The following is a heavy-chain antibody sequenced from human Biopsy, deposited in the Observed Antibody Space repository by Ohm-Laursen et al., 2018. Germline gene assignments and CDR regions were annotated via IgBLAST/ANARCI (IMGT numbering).Heavy chain of an antibody. J-gene: IGHJ4*02. D-gene: IGHD3-9*01. CDR1: GGSLSGYF. Sequence: SETLSLTCTVSGGSLSGYFWSWIRQPPGKGLEWIGHNQNSGSTNYNPSLKSRVTISADTSKNQFSLKLSSVTAADTAMYYCARGRGWGNTYFRSLDYWGQGTLVTVSS. CDR2: NQNSGST. CDR3: ARGRGWGNTYFRSLDY. V-gene: IGHV4-59*01.